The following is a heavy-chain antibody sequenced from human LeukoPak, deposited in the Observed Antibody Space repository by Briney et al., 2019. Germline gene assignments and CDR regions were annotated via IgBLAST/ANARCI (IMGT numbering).Heavy chain of an antibody. Sequence: PGGSLRLSCVVSGISLSNYAMTWVRQAPGKGLEWVSYISERGGSTTYADSVKGRFTISRDTSLNTLYLQMNNLRAEDTVVYFCAKRGVVIRGILVIGYHQEAYHYDFWGQGVLVTVSS. CDR3: AKRGVVIRGILVIGYHQEAYHYDF. CDR1: GISLSNYA. J-gene: IGHJ4*02. CDR2: ISERGGST. D-gene: IGHD3-10*01. V-gene: IGHV3-23*01.